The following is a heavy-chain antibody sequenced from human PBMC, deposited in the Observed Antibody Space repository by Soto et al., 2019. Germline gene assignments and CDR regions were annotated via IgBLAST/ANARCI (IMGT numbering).Heavy chain of an antibody. Sequence: PGGSLRLSCAASGINLTNAWVGWVRQAPGKGLEGIGHIKRETDSGTTDYAAPVKGRFTISRDGSDNTLYLQMNSLKTEDTALDYCTTTVLMVYANALASKFDVWGQGTMVT. CDR2: IKRETDSGTT. CDR1: GINLTNAW. D-gene: IGHD2-8*01. CDR3: TTTVLMVYANALASKFDV. J-gene: IGHJ3*01. V-gene: IGHV3-15*01.